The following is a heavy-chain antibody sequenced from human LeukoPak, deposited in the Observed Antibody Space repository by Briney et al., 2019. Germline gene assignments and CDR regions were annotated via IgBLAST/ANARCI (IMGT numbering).Heavy chain of an antibody. Sequence: PGGSLRLSCAASGFTFSSYGMNWVRQAPGKGLEWVSYISSSGSTIYYADFVKGRFTISRDDAKNSLYLQMVSLRAEDTAIYYCARVEGPAYFDYWGQGTLVTVSS. CDR1: GFTFSSYG. D-gene: IGHD1-14*01. V-gene: IGHV3-48*03. J-gene: IGHJ4*02. CDR2: ISSSGSTI. CDR3: ARVEGPAYFDY.